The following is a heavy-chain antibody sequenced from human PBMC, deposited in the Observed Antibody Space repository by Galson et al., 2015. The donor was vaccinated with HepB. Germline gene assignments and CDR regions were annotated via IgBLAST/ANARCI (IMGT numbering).Heavy chain of an antibody. CDR2: ISGSGSST. CDR1: GFTFSSYA. D-gene: IGHD2-2*01. J-gene: IGHJ5*02. CDR3: AKTNIVVVPAAKPNWFDP. Sequence: SLRLSCEASGFTFSSYAMSWVRQAPGRGLEWVSAISGSGSSTYYADSVKGRFTISRDNSKNPLYRQMNSLRAEDTSVYYCAKTNIVVVPAAKPNWFDPWGQGTLVTVSS. V-gene: IGHV3-23*01.